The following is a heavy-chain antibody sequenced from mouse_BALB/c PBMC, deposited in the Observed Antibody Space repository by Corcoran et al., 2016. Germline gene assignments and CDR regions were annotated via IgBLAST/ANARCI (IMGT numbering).Heavy chain of an antibody. CDR3: EKRKRGKGTPGFAY. D-gene: IGHD3-3*01. Sequence: QVQLQQSGPELVKPGASVKMSCKASGYTFTDYVISWVKQRTGQGLEWIGEIYPGSGSTYYNEKFKGKATLTADKSSNTAYMQLSSLTSEDSAVYFWEKRKRGKGTPGFAYGGQGILVTVS. V-gene: IGHV1-81*01. CDR1: GYTFTDYV. J-gene: IGHJ3*01. CDR2: IYPGSGST.